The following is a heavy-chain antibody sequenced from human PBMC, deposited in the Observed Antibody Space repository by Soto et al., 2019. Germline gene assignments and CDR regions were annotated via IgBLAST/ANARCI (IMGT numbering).Heavy chain of an antibody. CDR1: GDSVSSNSAA. Sequence: SQTLSLTCAISGDSVSSNSAAWNWIRQSPSRGLEWLGRTYYRSKWYNDYAVSVKSRITINPDTSKNQFSLQLNSVTPEDTAVYYCARAYRDDFWSGYGWFDPWGQGTLVTVSS. CDR2: TYYRSKWYN. D-gene: IGHD3-3*01. J-gene: IGHJ5*02. V-gene: IGHV6-1*01. CDR3: ARAYRDDFWSGYGWFDP.